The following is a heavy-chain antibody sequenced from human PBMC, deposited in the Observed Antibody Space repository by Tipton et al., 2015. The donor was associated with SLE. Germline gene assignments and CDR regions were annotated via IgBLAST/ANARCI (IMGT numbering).Heavy chain of an antibody. V-gene: IGHV4-59*01. Sequence: TLSLTCTVSGGSISRSYWSWIRQPPGKGLEWIDYVYYGGTTSYTPSLKSRVTISVDTSKNQVSLKLRSVTAADTAVYYCARRDFWTGYLDYWGQGSLVTVSS. J-gene: IGHJ4*02. CDR3: ARRDFWTGYLDY. CDR2: VYYGGTT. D-gene: IGHD3/OR15-3a*01. CDR1: GGSISRSY.